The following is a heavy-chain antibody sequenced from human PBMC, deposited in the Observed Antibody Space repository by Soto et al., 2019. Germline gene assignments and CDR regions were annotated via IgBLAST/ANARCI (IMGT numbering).Heavy chain of an antibody. CDR2: IDPSGGST. Sequence: VASVKVSCKASGYNFTSYYMHWVRQAPGQGLEWMGIIDPSGGSTSYAQKFQGRVSMTRDTSTSTVYMDLSSLRSEDTAVYYCARDLTGGPTYYDFWSGYSPVYYWGLGTLVTVSS. V-gene: IGHV1-46*03. CDR1: GYNFTSYY. D-gene: IGHD3-3*01. J-gene: IGHJ4*02. CDR3: ARDLTGGPTYYDFWSGYSPVYY.